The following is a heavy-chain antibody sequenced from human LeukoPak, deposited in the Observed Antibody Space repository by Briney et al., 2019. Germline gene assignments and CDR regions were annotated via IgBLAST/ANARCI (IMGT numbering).Heavy chain of an antibody. CDR1: GYTFSSYY. V-gene: IGHV1-46*01. D-gene: IGHD5-12*01. J-gene: IGHJ4*02. CDR3: ARTQDGSFDY. Sequence: ASVKVSCKASGYTFSSYYVHWVRQAPGQGLEWMAIINPSGGSTSYAQKFQGRVTMTRDTSTSTVYMELSSLRSEDTAVHYCARTQDGSFDYWGQGTLVTVSS. CDR2: INPSGGST.